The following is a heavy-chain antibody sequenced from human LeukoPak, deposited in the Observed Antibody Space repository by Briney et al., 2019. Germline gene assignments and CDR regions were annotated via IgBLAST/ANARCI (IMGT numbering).Heavy chain of an antibody. D-gene: IGHD5-24*01. J-gene: IGHJ2*01. CDR3: ASRDGYNSAWYFDL. CDR1: GGSISSYY. CDR2: IYYSGST. V-gene: IGHV4-59*01. Sequence: PSETLSLTCTVSGGSISSYYWSWIRQPPGKGLEWIGYIYYSGSTNYDPPLKSRVTISVDTSKNQFSLKLSSVTAADTAVYYCASRDGYNSAWYFDLWGRGTLVTVSS.